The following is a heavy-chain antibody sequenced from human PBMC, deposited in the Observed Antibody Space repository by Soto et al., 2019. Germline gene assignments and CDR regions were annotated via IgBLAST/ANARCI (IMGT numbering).Heavy chain of an antibody. CDR2: IYSGGST. D-gene: IGHD2-2*01. J-gene: IGHJ6*02. Sequence: GWSLRLSCASSVFTVISNYMSWVRQAPGKGLEWVSVIYSGGSTYYADSVKGRFTISRDNSKNTLYLQMNSLRAEDTAVYYCARGKYEYYYGMDVWGQGTTVTVSS. CDR1: VFTVISNY. V-gene: IGHV3-53*01. CDR3: ARGKYEYYYGMDV.